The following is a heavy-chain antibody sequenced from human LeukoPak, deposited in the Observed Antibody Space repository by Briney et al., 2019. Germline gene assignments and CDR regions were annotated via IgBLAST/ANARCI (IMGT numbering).Heavy chain of an antibody. J-gene: IGHJ4*02. CDR2: ISSSSSYI. D-gene: IGHD4-23*01. Sequence: GGSLRLSCAASGFTFSSYSMNWVRQAPGKGLEWVSSISSSSSYIYYADSVKGRFTISRDNAKNSLYLQMNSLRAEDTAVYYCARVGGPYGGNSMDYWGQGTLVTVSS. V-gene: IGHV3-21*01. CDR1: GFTFSSYS. CDR3: ARVGGPYGGNSMDY.